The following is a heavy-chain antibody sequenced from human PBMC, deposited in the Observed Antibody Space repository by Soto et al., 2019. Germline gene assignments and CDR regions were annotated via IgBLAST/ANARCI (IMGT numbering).Heavy chain of an antibody. J-gene: IGHJ5*02. Sequence: EVQLLESGGGWLQPGGSLRLSCAASGFTFSSYAMNWVRQAPGKGLEWVSGITGSGAGSYYSDSVKGRFTISRDNSKNTLYLQMNSLRAEDTAVYYCAKAYSNSWPNDWFDPWGQGPVVTVSS. D-gene: IGHD6-13*01. V-gene: IGHV3-23*01. CDR3: AKAYSNSWPNDWFDP. CDR1: GFTFSSYA. CDR2: ITGSGAGS.